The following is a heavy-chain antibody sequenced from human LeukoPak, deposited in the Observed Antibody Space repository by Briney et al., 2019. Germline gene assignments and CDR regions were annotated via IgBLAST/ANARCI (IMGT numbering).Heavy chain of an antibody. D-gene: IGHD3-10*01. CDR2: IYYSGST. CDR3: ARITMVRGEPAFYFDY. CDR1: GGSVSSGSYY. Sequence: SETLSLTCTVSGGSVSSGSYYWSWIRQPLGKGLEWIGYIYYSGSTNYNPSLKSRVTISVDTSKNQFSLKLSSVTAADTAVYYCARITMVRGEPAFYFDYWGQGTLVTVSS. J-gene: IGHJ4*02. V-gene: IGHV4-61*01.